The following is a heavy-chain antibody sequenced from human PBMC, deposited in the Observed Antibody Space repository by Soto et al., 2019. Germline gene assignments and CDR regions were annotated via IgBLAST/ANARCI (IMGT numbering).Heavy chain of an antibody. Sequence: EVQLVESGGGRVKPGGSLRLSCAASGFAFNTYSMNWVRQAPGKGLEWVAFITRSSSYIYYADSVRGRFTLSRDNAKNSLYLQMNSLRAEDTAIYYCARDDGWLILDYWGQGTLVTVSS. CDR2: ITRSSSYI. J-gene: IGHJ4*02. D-gene: IGHD6-19*01. CDR3: ARDDGWLILDY. V-gene: IGHV3-21*06. CDR1: GFAFNTYS.